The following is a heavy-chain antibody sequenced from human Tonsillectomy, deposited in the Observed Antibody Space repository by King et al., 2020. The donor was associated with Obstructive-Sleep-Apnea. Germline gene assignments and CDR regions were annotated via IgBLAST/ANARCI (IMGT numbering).Heavy chain of an antibody. V-gene: IGHV3-33*01. D-gene: IGHD1-26*01. Sequence: VQLVESGGGVVQPGRSLRLSCAASGFTFSSYGMHWVRQAPGKGLEWVAVIWYDGRNKYYADSVKGRFTISRDNSKNTLYLQMNSLRAEDTAVYYCARGLGGSYFFDYWGQGTLVTVSS. CDR2: IWYDGRNK. CDR1: GFTFSSYG. CDR3: ARGLGGSYFFDY. J-gene: IGHJ4*02.